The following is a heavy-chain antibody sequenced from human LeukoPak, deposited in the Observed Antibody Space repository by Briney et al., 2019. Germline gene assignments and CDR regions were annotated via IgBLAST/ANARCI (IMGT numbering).Heavy chain of an antibody. J-gene: IGHJ4*02. D-gene: IGHD3-22*01. V-gene: IGHV3-23*01. CDR1: GFTFSAYA. CDR2: ICGSGEKT. CDR3: SKRDFFESSGYAPLFED. Sequence: GGSLRLSCAASGFTFSAYAMTWVREVPGKGPEWVSGICGSGEKTYYADSVTGRLPISRDNSKTSLFLQMSSRRDEDTAVYYCSKRDFFESSGYAPLFEDWGQGTLVTVSS.